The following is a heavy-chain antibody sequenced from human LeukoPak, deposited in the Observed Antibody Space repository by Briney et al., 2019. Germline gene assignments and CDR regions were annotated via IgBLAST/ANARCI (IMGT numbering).Heavy chain of an antibody. J-gene: IGHJ3*02. D-gene: IGHD2-15*01. CDR1: GGSISSSSYY. CDR2: IYYSGST. Sequence: SETLSLTCTVSGGSISSSSYYWGWIRQPPGKGLEWIGSIYYSGSTYYNPSLKSRVTISVDTSKNQFSLKPSSVTAADTAVYYRARHGGLYIWGQGTMVTVSS. V-gene: IGHV4-39*01. CDR3: ARHGGLYI.